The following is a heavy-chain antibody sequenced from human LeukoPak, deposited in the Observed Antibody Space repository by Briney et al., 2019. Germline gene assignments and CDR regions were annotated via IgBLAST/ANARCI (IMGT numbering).Heavy chain of an antibody. J-gene: IGHJ6*02. V-gene: IGHV3-30*18. Sequence: PGRSLTLSCAASGFTFSSYGMHWVRQARGKGLEWVAVISYDGSNKYYADSVKGRFTISRDNSKNTLYLQMNSLRAEDTAVYYCAKDQGAAAGTQDDYHYYGMDVWCQGTTVTVSS. CDR2: ISYDGSNK. CDR3: AKDQGAAAGTQDDYHYYGMDV. CDR1: GFTFSSYG. D-gene: IGHD6-13*01.